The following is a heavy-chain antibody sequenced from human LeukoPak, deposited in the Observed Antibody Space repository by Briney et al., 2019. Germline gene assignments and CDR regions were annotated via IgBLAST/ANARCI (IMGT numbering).Heavy chain of an antibody. CDR1: EYIFTTYW. V-gene: IGHV5-51*01. D-gene: IGHD1-1*01. J-gene: IGHJ4*02. Sequence: GESLKIACKGSEYIFTTYWIDWVRQMPGKGLEWMGSIYPGDYDTRYSPSFQGQVTIAADKSISTAYLQWSSLKAPDSAMYYCARCGTIGTGGDYWGQGTLVTVSS. CDR2: IYPGDYDT. CDR3: ARCGTIGTGGDY.